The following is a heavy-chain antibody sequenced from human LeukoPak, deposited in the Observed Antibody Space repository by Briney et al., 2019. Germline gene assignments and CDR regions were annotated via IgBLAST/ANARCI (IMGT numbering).Heavy chain of an antibody. CDR2: INHSGST. CDR1: GGSFSGYY. CDR3: ASEVGATGLDY. J-gene: IGHJ4*02. V-gene: IGHV4-34*01. D-gene: IGHD1-26*01. Sequence: PSETLSLTCAVYGGSFSGYYWSWIRQPPGKGLEWIGGINHSGSTNYNPSLKSRVTISVDTSKNQFSLKLSSVTAADTAVYYCASEVGATGLDYWGQGTLVTVSS.